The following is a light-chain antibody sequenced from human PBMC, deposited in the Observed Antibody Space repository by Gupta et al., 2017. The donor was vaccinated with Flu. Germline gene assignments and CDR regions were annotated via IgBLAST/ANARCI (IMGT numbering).Light chain of an antibody. CDR1: QSISSW. V-gene: IGKV1-5*03. J-gene: IGKJ3*01. CDR2: KTS. Sequence: RPPPPSPLSASVGDRVIITCRASQSISSWLAWYQQKPGKAPKLRIHKTSSLESGGPSRFSGSGSGTEFTLTISSLQPDEFATYYCQQYNSYSSTFGPGTKVDIK. CDR3: QQYNSYSST.